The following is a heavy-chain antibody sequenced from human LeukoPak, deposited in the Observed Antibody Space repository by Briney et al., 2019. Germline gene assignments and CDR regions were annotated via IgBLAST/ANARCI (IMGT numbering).Heavy chain of an antibody. V-gene: IGHV4-30-4*01. D-gene: IGHD4-23*01. Sequence: SETLSLTCTVSGGSISSGDYYWSWIRQPPGKGLEWIGYIYYSGSTYYNQSLKSRVTISVDTSKNQFSLKLSSVTAADTAVYYCARVESSDGGIPGTLDYWGQGTLVTVSS. CDR2: IYYSGST. CDR1: GGSISSGDYY. J-gene: IGHJ4*02. CDR3: ARVESSDGGIPGTLDY.